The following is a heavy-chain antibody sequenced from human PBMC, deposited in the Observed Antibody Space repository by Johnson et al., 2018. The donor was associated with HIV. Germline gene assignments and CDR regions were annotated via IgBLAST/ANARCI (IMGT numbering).Heavy chain of an antibody. Sequence: VPLVESGGAFVQSGASLRLSCSASVFTFSSYAMSWVRQAPGKGLEWVSAISGSGGSTYYADSVKGRFTISRDNSKNTLYLQMNSLRAEDTAVYYCAKDRRGKQQLVTGNDAFDIWGQGTMVTVSS. CDR3: AKDRRGKQQLVTGNDAFDI. CDR1: VFTFSSYA. CDR2: ISGSGGST. V-gene: IGHV3-23*04. J-gene: IGHJ3*02. D-gene: IGHD6-13*01.